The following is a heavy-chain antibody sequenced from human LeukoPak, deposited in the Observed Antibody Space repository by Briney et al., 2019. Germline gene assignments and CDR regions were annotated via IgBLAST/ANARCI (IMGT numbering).Heavy chain of an antibody. J-gene: IGHJ6*03. V-gene: IGHV1-69*13. CDR2: IIPIFGTV. CDR3: ARSYYDFWSGTDYYYYYMDV. CDR1: GYTFTSYG. D-gene: IGHD3-3*01. Sequence: GASVKVSCKASGYTFTSYGISWVRQAPGQGLEWMGGIIPIFGTVNYAQKFQGRVTITADESTSTAYMELSSLRSDDTAVYYCARSYYDFWSGTDYYYYYMDVWGKGTTVTVSS.